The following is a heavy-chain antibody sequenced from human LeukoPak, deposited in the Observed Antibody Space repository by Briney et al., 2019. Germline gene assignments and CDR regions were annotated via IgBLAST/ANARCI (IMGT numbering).Heavy chain of an antibody. J-gene: IGHJ4*02. CDR3: ARGSWPFDR. V-gene: IGHV3-7*01. CDR2: IKQDGRET. CDR1: GFAFDTCW. D-gene: IGHD3-9*01. Sequence: PRGSLRLSCAASGFAFDTCWMGTVRQAPGKGLEWVATIKQDGRETYYVDDVKGRFTISRDNAKNSLFLEMNSLSVEDTAVYYCARGSWPFDRWGQGTLGTVSS.